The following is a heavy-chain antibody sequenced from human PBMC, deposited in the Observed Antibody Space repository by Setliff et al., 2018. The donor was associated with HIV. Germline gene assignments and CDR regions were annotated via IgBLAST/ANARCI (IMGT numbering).Heavy chain of an antibody. CDR3: ASEAWTSYRSSSGYYYYYMDV. CDR1: GGSISSYY. CDR2: IYYSGST. V-gene: IGHV4-59*01. D-gene: IGHD6-6*01. Sequence: SETLSLTCTVSGGSISSYYWSWIRQPPGKGLEWIGYIYYSGSTNYNPSLKRRVTISVDTSKNQFSLKLSSVTAADTAVYYCASEAWTSYRSSSGYYYYYMDVWGKGTTVTVSS. J-gene: IGHJ6*03.